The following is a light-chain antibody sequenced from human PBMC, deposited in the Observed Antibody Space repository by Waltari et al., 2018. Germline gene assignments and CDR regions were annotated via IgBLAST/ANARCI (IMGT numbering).Light chain of an antibody. V-gene: IGLV2-11*01. J-gene: IGLJ2*01. CDR3: CSYAGSSPGV. CDR1: SSDVGGYNY. CDR2: DVS. Sequence: QSALTQPRSVSGSPGQSVTISCTGPSSDVGGYNYVSWYQQHPGKAPKLMIYDVSKRPSGVPDRFSGSKSGNTASLTISGLQAEDEADYYCCSYAGSSPGVFGGGTKLTVL.